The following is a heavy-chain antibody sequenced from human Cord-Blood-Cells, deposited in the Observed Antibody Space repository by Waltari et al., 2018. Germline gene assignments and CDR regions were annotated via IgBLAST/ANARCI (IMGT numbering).Heavy chain of an antibody. CDR2: INHSGST. J-gene: IGHJ3*02. V-gene: IGHV4-34*01. D-gene: IGHD6-25*01. Sequence: QVQLQQWGAGLLKPSETLSLTCAVYGGSFSGYYWSWIRQPPGKGLEWIGEINHSGSTNYNPSLKSRVTISVDTSKNQFSLKLSSVTAADTAVYYCARGRRRDAFDIWGQGTMVTVSS. CDR1: GGSFSGYY. CDR3: ARGRRRDAFDI.